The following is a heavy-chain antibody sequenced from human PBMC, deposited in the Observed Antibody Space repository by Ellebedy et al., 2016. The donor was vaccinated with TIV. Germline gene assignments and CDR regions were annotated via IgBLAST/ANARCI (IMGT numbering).Heavy chain of an antibody. CDR3: VRGGGSFDY. V-gene: IGHV3-7*03. D-gene: IGHD1-26*01. Sequence: GESLKISXAASGFTFSSHWMSWVRQAPGKGLEWVANIKLDGSDKYYVDSVKGRFIISRDNAENSLYLQMNSLRAEDTAVYYCVRGGGSFDYWGQGTLVTVSS. J-gene: IGHJ4*02. CDR2: IKLDGSDK. CDR1: GFTFSSHW.